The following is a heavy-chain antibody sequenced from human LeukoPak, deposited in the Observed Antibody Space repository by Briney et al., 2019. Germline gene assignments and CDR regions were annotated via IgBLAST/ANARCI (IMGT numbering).Heavy chain of an antibody. D-gene: IGHD1-26*01. V-gene: IGHV5-51*01. J-gene: IGHJ4*02. CDR1: GYKFTNYW. Sequence: GESLKISCKGSGYKFTNYWIGWVRQMPGKGLEWMAIIFPGDSDSRYSPSFRDQVTISANKSTTTAYLQWSSLKASDTAMYYCARPFDTSGSSDWGQGTLVTVSS. CDR3: ARPFDTSGSSD. CDR2: IFPGDSDS.